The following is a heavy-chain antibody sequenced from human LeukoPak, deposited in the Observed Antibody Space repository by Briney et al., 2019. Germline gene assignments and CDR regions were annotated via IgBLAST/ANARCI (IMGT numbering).Heavy chain of an antibody. V-gene: IGHV3-66*01. Sequence: GGSLRLSCAASGFTVSSNYMSWVRQAPGKGLEWVSVIYSGGSTYYADSAKGRFTISRDNAKNSLYLQMNSLRAEDTAVYYCARDGYSYGYGDYYYYYMDVWGKGTTVTVSS. D-gene: IGHD5-18*01. J-gene: IGHJ6*03. CDR2: IYSGGST. CDR1: GFTVSSNY. CDR3: ARDGYSYGYGDYYYYYMDV.